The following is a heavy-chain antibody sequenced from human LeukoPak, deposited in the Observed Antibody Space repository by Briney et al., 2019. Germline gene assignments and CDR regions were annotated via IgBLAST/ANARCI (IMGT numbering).Heavy chain of an antibody. D-gene: IGHD6-19*01. J-gene: IGHJ4*02. CDR2: IYYSGST. V-gene: IGHV4-39*07. CDR1: GGSISSYY. Sequence: SETLSLTCTVSGGSISSYYWSWIRQPPGKGLEWIGSIYYSGSTYYNPSLKSRVTISVDTSKNQFSLKLSSVTAADTAVYYCASSGWYQVVVYWGQGTLVTVSS. CDR3: ASSGWYQVVVY.